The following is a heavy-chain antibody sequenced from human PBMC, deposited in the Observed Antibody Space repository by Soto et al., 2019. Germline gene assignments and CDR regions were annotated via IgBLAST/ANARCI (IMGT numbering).Heavy chain of an antibody. CDR3: ARYDSSGYYWPYYYYGMDV. Sequence: PGGSLRLSCAASGFTFGTYSMNWVRQAPGKGLEWVPSISSSSSYIYYADSVKGRFTISRDNAKNSLYLQMNSLRAEDTAVYYCARYDSSGYYWPYYYYGMDVWGQGT. V-gene: IGHV3-21*01. J-gene: IGHJ6*02. D-gene: IGHD3-22*01. CDR1: GFTFGTYS. CDR2: ISSSSSYI.